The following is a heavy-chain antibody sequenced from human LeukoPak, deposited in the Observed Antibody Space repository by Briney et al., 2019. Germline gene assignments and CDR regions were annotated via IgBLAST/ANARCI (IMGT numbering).Heavy chain of an antibody. J-gene: IGHJ4*02. V-gene: IGHV4-34*01. CDR3: ARRSYYYDSSGYYWDY. D-gene: IGHD3-22*01. CDR1: GGSFSGYY. Sequence: SETLSLTCAVYGGSFSGYYWSWIRQPPGKGLEWIGSIYYSGSTYYNPSLKSRVTISVDTSKNQFSLKLSSVTAADTAVYYCARRSYYYDSSGYYWDYWGQGTLVTVSS. CDR2: IYYSGST.